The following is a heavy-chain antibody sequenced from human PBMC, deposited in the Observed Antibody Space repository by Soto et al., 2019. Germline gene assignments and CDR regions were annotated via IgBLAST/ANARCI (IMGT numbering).Heavy chain of an antibody. D-gene: IGHD5-18*01. V-gene: IGHV3-7*05. CDR3: AIATTCDLVDTAMVFPYYFDY. J-gene: IGHJ4*02. CDR2: IKQDGSEK. Sequence: EVQLVESGGGLVQPGGSLRLSCAASGFTFSSYWMSWVRQAPGKGLEWVANIKQDGSEKYYVDSVKGRFTISRDNANNFLYLQMNSLRAEDTAVYYCAIATTCDLVDTAMVFPYYFDYWGQGTLVTVSS. CDR1: GFTFSSYW.